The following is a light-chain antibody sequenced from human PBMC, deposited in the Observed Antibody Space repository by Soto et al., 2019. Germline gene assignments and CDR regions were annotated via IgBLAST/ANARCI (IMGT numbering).Light chain of an antibody. CDR2: GAS. J-gene: IGKJ1*01. Sequence: EIVLTQSPATLSLSPGERATLSCRASQSVSSSLAWYQQKPGQAPRLLNHGASSGAAGIPARFSGSGSGTDFTLTISRLEPEDFAVYYWQQYGGSPRTFGQGTKVDIK. V-gene: IGKV3-20*01. CDR1: QSVSSS. CDR3: QQYGGSPRT.